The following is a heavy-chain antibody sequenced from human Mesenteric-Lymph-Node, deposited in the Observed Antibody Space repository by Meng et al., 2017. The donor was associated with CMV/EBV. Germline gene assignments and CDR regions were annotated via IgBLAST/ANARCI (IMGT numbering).Heavy chain of an antibody. J-gene: IGHJ4*02. CDR2: LNPNSGVT. D-gene: IGHD6-19*01. CDR3: ARVIRPYSSGYYSLDL. V-gene: IGHV1-2*02. CDR1: GYIFTSYY. Sequence: SGYIFTSYYLYCVRRAPGQGLEWMGWLNPNSGVTNYAQKFQGRVTMTRDTSIGTLYMQLSSLRFDDTAVYYCARVIRPYSSGYYSLDLWGQGTLVTVSS.